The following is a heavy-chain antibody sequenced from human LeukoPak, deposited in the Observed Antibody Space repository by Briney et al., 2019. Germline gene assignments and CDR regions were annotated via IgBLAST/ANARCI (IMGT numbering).Heavy chain of an antibody. CDR3: AGTLNRVLGRFDP. CDR1: GGSISSSSYY. Sequence: PPQTLSLTCTVSGGSISSSSYYWGWIRQPPGKGLEWIGSIYYSGSTYYNPSLKSRVTISVDTSKNQFSLKLSSVTAADTAVYYCAGTLNRVLGRFDPWGQGTLVTVSS. V-gene: IGHV4-39*01. J-gene: IGHJ5*02. CDR2: IYYSGST. D-gene: IGHD1-14*01.